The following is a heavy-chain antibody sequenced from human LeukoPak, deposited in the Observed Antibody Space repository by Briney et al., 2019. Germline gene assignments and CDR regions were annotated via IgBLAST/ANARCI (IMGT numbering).Heavy chain of an antibody. V-gene: IGHV4-39*01. CDR1: GGSISSSSYY. D-gene: IGHD3-3*01. CDR3: ARRITIFHWFDP. Sequence: SETLSLTCTVSGGSISSSSYYWGWIRQPPGKGLEWIGSIYYSGSTHYNPSLKSRVTISVDTSKNQFSLKLSSVTAADTAVYYCARRITIFHWFDPWGQGTLVTVSS. CDR2: IYYSGST. J-gene: IGHJ5*02.